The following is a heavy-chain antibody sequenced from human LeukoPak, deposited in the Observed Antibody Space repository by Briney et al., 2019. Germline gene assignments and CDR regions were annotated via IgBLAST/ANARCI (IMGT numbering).Heavy chain of an antibody. Sequence: ASVKVSCKASGYTFTSYYMHWVRQAPGQGLEWMGIINPSGGSTSYAQKFQGRVTMTRDTSTSTVYMELSSLRSEDTAVYYCAKSGYRAAAGQGYFDYWGQGTLVTVSS. V-gene: IGHV1-46*01. CDR3: AKSGYRAAAGQGYFDY. J-gene: IGHJ4*02. D-gene: IGHD6-13*01. CDR1: GYTFTSYY. CDR2: INPSGGST.